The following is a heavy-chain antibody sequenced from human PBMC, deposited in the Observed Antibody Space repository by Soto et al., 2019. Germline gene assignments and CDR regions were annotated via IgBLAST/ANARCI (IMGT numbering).Heavy chain of an antibody. D-gene: IGHD2-8*02. CDR2: ILVGGNT. CDR1: GFTCSSYD. CDR3: AKATATGGGAFDI. J-gene: IGHJ3*02. V-gene: IGHV3-23*01. Sequence: DVQMLESGGGLVQPGGSLRLSCAASGFTCSSYDMSWVRQAPGQGLQWVSTILVGGNTYYADSVKGRFTISRDNSKNTLYLQMNSLTAGDTAVYYCAKATATGGGAFDICGQGTMVTVSS.